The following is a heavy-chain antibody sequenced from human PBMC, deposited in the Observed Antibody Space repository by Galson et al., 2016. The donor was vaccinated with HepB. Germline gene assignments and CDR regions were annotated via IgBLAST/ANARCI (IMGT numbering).Heavy chain of an antibody. Sequence: SLRLSCAVSGFTFSSYSMHWVRQAPGKGLEWVSYISTSSSVTHYADSVKGRFTISRDNANNSLCLQINSLRDEDTAVYYCARGGDEGFDYGAAYYYLAMDVWGHGTTVTVSS. V-gene: IGHV3-48*02. J-gene: IGHJ6*02. CDR1: GFTFSSYS. CDR2: ISTSSSVT. CDR3: ARGGDEGFDYGAAYYYLAMDV. D-gene: IGHD5-12*01.